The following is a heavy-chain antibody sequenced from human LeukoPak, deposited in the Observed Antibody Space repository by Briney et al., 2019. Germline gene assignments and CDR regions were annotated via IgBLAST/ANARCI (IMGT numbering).Heavy chain of an antibody. V-gene: IGHV3-48*01. D-gene: IGHD3-22*01. Sequence: GGSLRLSCAASGFTFNTYTMNWVRQAPGKGLEWVSYISGSSGIIDYADSVRGRFTISRDNAKNSLYLQMNSLRAEDTAVYYCARGSIYCESSGQVPFDYWGQGTLVTVSS. CDR3: ARGSIYCESSGQVPFDY. CDR1: GFTFNTYT. CDR2: ISGSSGII. J-gene: IGHJ4*02.